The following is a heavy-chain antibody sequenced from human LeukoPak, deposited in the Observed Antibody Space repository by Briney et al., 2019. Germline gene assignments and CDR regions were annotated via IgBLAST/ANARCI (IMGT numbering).Heavy chain of an antibody. Sequence: GGSLRLSCAASGFTFGIYAMHWVRQAPGKGLEHVSTITTNGGNTYYADSVKGRLTISRDNSKDTLFLQMGSLRAEDMAVYYCAKPLTSYSSGFSDVFDVWGHGSMVTVSS. CDR2: ITTNGGNT. CDR1: GFTFGIYA. J-gene: IGHJ3*01. V-gene: IGHV3-64*02. CDR3: AKPLTSYSSGFSDVFDV. D-gene: IGHD5-18*01.